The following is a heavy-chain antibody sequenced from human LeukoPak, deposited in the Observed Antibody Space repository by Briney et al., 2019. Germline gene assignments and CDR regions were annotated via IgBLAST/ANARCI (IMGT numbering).Heavy chain of an antibody. D-gene: IGHD3-16*01. CDR3: VRGGSNFEY. Sequence: PGGSLRLSCAASGLSFSSYWMSWVRQGPGRGLEWVASIKTDGTEKYYVDSVKGRFTVSRDNAKNSLYLQMNSLRAEDTAVYYCVRGGSNFEYWGQGTLVTVSS. J-gene: IGHJ4*02. CDR1: GLSFSSYW. CDR2: IKTDGTEK. V-gene: IGHV3-7*03.